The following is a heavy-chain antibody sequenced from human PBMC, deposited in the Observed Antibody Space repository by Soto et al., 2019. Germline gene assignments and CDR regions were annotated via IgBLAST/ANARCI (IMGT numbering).Heavy chain of an antibody. J-gene: IGHJ4*02. CDR2: IYYSGST. V-gene: IGHV4-31*03. Sequence: SETLSLTCTVSGGSISSGDYWSWIRQHPGKGLEWIGYIYYSGSTYYNPSLKSRVTISVDTYKNQFSLKLSSVTAADTAVYYCARRKGHYDDYVLFDYWGQGNLVTVSS. D-gene: IGHD4-17*01. CDR1: GGSISSGDY. CDR3: ARRKGHYDDYVLFDY.